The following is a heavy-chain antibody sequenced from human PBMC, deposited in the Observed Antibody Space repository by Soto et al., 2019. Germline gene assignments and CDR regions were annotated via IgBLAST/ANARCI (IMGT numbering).Heavy chain of an antibody. Sequence: KQLGVLRLSCAASGFTFSSYSMNWVRQAPGKGLEWVSSISSSSSYIYYADSVKGRFTISRDNAKNSLYLQMNSLRAEDTAVYYCARGRGPYYDILTGYYGGYYYYYMDVWGKGTTVTVSS. CDR1: GFTFSSYS. D-gene: IGHD3-9*01. J-gene: IGHJ6*03. V-gene: IGHV3-21*01. CDR3: ARGRGPYYDILTGYYGGYYYYYMDV. CDR2: ISSSSSYI.